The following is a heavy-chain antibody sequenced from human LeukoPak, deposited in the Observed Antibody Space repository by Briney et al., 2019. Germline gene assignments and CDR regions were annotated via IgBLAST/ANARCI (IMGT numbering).Heavy chain of an antibody. Sequence: SETLSLTCTVSGYSISSGYYWGWIRQPPGKGLEWIGNIYHSGSTYYNPSLKSRGTISIDTSKNQFSLKLSSVTAADTAVYYCARYLSGYDYFDYWGQGTLVSISS. J-gene: IGHJ4*02. CDR1: GYSISSGYY. CDR3: ARYLSGYDYFDY. V-gene: IGHV4-38-2*02. CDR2: IYHSGST. D-gene: IGHD5-12*01.